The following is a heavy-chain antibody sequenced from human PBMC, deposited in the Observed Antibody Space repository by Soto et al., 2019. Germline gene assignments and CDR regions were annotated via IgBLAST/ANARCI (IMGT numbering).Heavy chain of an antibody. D-gene: IGHD3-22*01. CDR3: ARTSGSYLYDY. CDR2: INAGNGNT. CDR1: GYTFTSYA. V-gene: IGHV1-3*01. J-gene: IGHJ4*02. Sequence: QVQLVQSGAEVKKPGASVKVSCKASGYTFTSYAMHWVRQAPGQRLEWMGWINAGNGNTKYSQKFQGRVTITRDTSASTAYMELSRLSSEDRAVYYCARTSGSYLYDYWGQGTLVTVSS.